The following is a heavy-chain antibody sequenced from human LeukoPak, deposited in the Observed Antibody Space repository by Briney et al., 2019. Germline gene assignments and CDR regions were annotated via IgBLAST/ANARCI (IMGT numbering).Heavy chain of an antibody. J-gene: IGHJ4*02. Sequence: ASVKVSCKASGYTFTSYGISWVRQAPGQGLEWMGWISAYNGNTNYAQKLQGRVTMTTDTSTSTAYMELRSLRSDDTAVYYCARDFFETYYYDSSGYASDYWGQGTLVTVSS. D-gene: IGHD3-22*01. CDR3: ARDFFETYYYDSSGYASDY. CDR1: GYTFTSYG. CDR2: ISAYNGNT. V-gene: IGHV1-18*01.